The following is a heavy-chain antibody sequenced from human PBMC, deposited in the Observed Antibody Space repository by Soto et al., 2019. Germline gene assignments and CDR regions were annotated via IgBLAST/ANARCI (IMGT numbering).Heavy chain of an antibody. CDR1: GFTFSSYW. Sequence: EVQLVESGGGLVQPGGSLRLSCAASGFTFSSYWMHWVRQGPGEGLVWVSRIMSDGSGTTYADSVKGRFTISRDNAKNTPYLQMSSLRAENTAVYHCARSGGSGGVEYNMDVWGQGTTVTVSS. V-gene: IGHV3-74*01. D-gene: IGHD3-16*01. CDR3: ARSGGSGGVEYNMDV. CDR2: IMSDGSGT. J-gene: IGHJ6*02.